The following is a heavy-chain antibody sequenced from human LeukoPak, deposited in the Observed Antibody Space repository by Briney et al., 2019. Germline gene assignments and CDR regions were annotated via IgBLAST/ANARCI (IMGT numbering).Heavy chain of an antibody. CDR2: IIPIFGTA. CDR3: ARGSPHDYYDSSGYYYAPGVY. V-gene: IGHV1-69*13. Sequence: ASVKVSCKASGYTFTSYYMHWVRQAPGQGLEWMGGIIPIFGTANYAQKFQGRVTITADESTSTAYMELSSLRSEDTAVYYCARGSPHDYYDSSGYYYAPGVYWGQGTLVTVSS. D-gene: IGHD3-22*01. J-gene: IGHJ4*02. CDR1: GYTFTSYY.